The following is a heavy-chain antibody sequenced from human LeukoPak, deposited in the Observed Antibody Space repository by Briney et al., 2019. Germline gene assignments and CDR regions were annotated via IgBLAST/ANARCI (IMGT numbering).Heavy chain of an antibody. J-gene: IGHJ4*02. D-gene: IGHD3-22*01. V-gene: IGHV3-7*01. Sequence: PGGSLRLSCAASGFTFSSYWMSWVRQAPGKGLEWVANIKQDGSEKYYVDSVKGRFTISRDNAKNSLYLQMNSLRAEDTAVYYCARGFRGDWYYYDSSGSQGFDYWGQGTLVTVST. CDR3: ARGFRGDWYYYDSSGSQGFDY. CDR2: IKQDGSEK. CDR1: GFTFSSYW.